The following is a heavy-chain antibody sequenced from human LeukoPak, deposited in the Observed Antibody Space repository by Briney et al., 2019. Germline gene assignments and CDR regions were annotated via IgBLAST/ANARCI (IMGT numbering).Heavy chain of an antibody. D-gene: IGHD3-10*01. CDR2: ISYDGSNK. CDR3: TADPYYYGSGRGDY. J-gene: IGHJ4*02. V-gene: IGHV3-30-3*01. Sequence: GGSLRLSCAASGFTFSSYAMHWVRQAPGKGLEWVAVISYDGSNKYYADSVKGRFTISRDNSKNTLYLQMNSLRAEDTAVYYCTADPYYYGSGRGDYWGQGTLVTVSS. CDR1: GFTFSSYA.